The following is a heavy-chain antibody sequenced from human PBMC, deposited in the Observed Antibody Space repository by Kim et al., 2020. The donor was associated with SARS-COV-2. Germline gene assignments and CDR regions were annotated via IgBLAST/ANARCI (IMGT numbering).Heavy chain of an antibody. CDR3: ARDMDIVVVPAAMRAGGMDV. CDR2: INPSGGST. Sequence: SYYMHWVRQAPGQGLEWMGIINPSGGSTSYAQKFQGRVTMTRDTSTSTVYMELSSLRSEDTAVYYCARDMDIVVVPAAMRAGGMDVWGQGTKVTV. CDR1: SYY. J-gene: IGHJ6*02. V-gene: IGHV1-46*01. D-gene: IGHD2-2*03.